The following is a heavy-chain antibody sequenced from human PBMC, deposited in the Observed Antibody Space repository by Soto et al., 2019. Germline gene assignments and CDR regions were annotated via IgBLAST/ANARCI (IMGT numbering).Heavy chain of an antibody. J-gene: IGHJ4*02. D-gene: IGHD4-17*01. Sequence: QVQLVQSGAEVKKPGASVKVSCKASGYTFTSYGISWVRQAPGQGLEWMGWISAYNGNTNYAQKIQGRVTMTTDRATSTAYMELRSLRSDDTAVYYCARAPKDCPDCTVTIRYFDYWGQGTLVTVSS. CDR1: GYTFTSYG. CDR3: ARAPKDCPDCTVTIRYFDY. CDR2: ISAYNGNT. V-gene: IGHV1-18*01.